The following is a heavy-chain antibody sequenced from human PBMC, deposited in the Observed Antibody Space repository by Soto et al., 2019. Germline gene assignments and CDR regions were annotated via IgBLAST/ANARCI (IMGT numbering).Heavy chain of an antibody. CDR3: ARLNRDYYYYGMDV. Sequence: SETLSLACAVSGDPISSSKWWTWVRQTPGKCLEWIGKIDQNGITNYNPSLEIRVTILKDNSKNQLSLKLTSVTAVDSAVYYCARLNRDYYYYGMDVWGQGATVTVSS. V-gene: IGHV4-4*02. CDR1: GDPISSSKW. J-gene: IGHJ6*02. CDR2: IDQNGIT.